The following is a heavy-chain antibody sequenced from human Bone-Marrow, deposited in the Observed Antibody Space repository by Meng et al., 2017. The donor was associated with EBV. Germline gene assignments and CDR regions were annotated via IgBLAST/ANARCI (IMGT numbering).Heavy chain of an antibody. CDR2: IIPIFGTA. CDR1: GGTFSSYA. Sequence: QVEAVAAGGEVKKPGSSVKVPCKASGGTFSSYAISWVRQAPGQGLEWMGGIIPIFGTANYAQKFQGRVTITADESTSTAYMELSSLRSEDTAVYYCARSHVGSSSWYEAWDYWGQGTLVTVSS. CDR3: ARSHVGSSSWYEAWDY. J-gene: IGHJ4*02. V-gene: IGHV1-69*01. D-gene: IGHD6-13*01.